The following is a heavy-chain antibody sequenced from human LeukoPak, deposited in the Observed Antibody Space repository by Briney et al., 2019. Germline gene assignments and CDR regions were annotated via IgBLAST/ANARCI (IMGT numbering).Heavy chain of an antibody. J-gene: IGHJ3*02. CDR3: AKDRSSGWYDAFDI. CDR2: ISGSGGST. CDR1: GLTFSSYA. D-gene: IGHD6-19*01. V-gene: IGHV3-23*01. Sequence: PGGSLRLSCAVSGLTFSSYAMSWVRQAPGKGLEWVSSISGSGGSTYYSDSVKGRFTISRDNSKNTLYLQLNSLRAEDTAVYYCAKDRSSGWYDAFDIWGQGTMVIVSS.